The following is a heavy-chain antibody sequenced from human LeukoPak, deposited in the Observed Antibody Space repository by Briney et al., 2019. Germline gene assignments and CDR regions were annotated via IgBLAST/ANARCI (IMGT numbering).Heavy chain of an antibody. CDR3: AKVGVGWVAFEN. CDR1: GFSFSYFG. V-gene: IGHV3-33*03. D-gene: IGHD3-16*01. CDR2: IWEDGSNT. Sequence: GGSLRLSCVASGFSFSYFGMHWVRQTPDKGLEWVALIWEDGSNTDYADSVKGRFTVSRDNSKNTLYLQMNSLRAEDTAVYYCAKVGVGWVAFENWGQGTLVTVSS. J-gene: IGHJ4*02.